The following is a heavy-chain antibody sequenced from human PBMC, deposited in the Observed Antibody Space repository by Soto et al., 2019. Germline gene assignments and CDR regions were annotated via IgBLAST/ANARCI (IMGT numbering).Heavy chain of an antibody. CDR3: GRWGTTGRFDL. J-gene: IGHJ4*02. V-gene: IGHV3-30*19. CDR2: TSYDGNNK. Sequence: QVQLVESGGGVVQPGTSLRLSCAASGFRFKSFVMHWVRQAPGKGLEWVAFTSYDGNNKDYGDSVKGRFTVSRDNSQNTLHLQMDFLGPEDTALYYCGRWGTTGRFDLWGQGALVSVSS. CDR1: GFRFKSFV. D-gene: IGHD3-10*01.